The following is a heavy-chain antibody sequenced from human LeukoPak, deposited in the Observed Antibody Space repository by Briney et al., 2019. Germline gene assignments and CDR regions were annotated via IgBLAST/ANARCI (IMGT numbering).Heavy chain of an antibody. J-gene: IGHJ4*02. CDR3: AVPIAAAGSIDY. CDR2: MNPNSGNI. V-gene: IGHV1-8*01. Sequence: ASVKASCKASGYTFTSYDINWVRQATGQGLEWMGWMNPNSGNIGYAQKFQGRVTMTRNTSISTAYMELSSLRSEDTAVYYCAVPIAAAGSIDYWGQGTLVTVSS. CDR1: GYTFTSYD. D-gene: IGHD6-13*01.